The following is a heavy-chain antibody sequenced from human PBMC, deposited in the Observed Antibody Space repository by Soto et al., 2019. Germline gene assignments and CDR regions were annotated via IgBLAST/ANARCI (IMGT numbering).Heavy chain of an antibody. CDR2: IWYDGSNK. CDR3: ARGVGTCDRRSRWCSNSWYTTRDY. J-gene: IGHJ4*02. V-gene: IGHV3-33*01. Sequence: QVHLVESGGGVVQPGRSLRLSCAASGFTFSSYGMHWVRQAPGKGLEWVAVIWYDGSNKYYADSVKGRFTISRDNSKNTVDLQMNSLRAEDTAVYYCARGVGTCDRRSRWCSNSWYTTRDYWGQGTLVTVSS. D-gene: IGHD6-13*01. CDR1: GFTFSSYG.